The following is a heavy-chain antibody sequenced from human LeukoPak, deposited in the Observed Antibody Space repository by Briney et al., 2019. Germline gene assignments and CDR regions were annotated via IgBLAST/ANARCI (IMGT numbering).Heavy chain of an antibody. J-gene: IGHJ5*02. CDR3: ASNDYSISSSHNWFDP. D-gene: IGHD4-11*01. Sequence: ASVTVSCKASGYTFTSYGISWVRQAPGQGLEWMGWISAYNGNTNYAQKLQGRVTMTTDTSTSTAYMELRSLRSDDTAVYYCASNDYSISSSHNWFDPWGQGTLVTVSS. V-gene: IGHV1-18*01. CDR2: ISAYNGNT. CDR1: GYTFTSYG.